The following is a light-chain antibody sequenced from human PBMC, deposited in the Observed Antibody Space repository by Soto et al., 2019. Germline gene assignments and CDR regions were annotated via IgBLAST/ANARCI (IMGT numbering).Light chain of an antibody. CDR2: KAS. Sequence: DIQMTQSPSTLSASVEDRVTITCRASQSISAWLAWYQQKPGKAPKLLVYKASTLETGVPSRFSGSGSGTEFTLTISRLQADDFATYYWHQYHKFPYTFGQGTKLEIK. CDR1: QSISAW. CDR3: HQYHKFPYT. J-gene: IGKJ2*01. V-gene: IGKV1-5*03.